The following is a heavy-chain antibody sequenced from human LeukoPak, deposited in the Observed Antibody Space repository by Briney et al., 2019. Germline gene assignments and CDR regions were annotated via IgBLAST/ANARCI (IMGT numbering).Heavy chain of an antibody. J-gene: IGHJ4*02. CDR2: ISYDGSNK. CDR3: TTDLERLPPFDY. D-gene: IGHD1-1*01. Sequence: PGRSLRLSCAASGFTFSSYGMHWVRQAPGKGLEWVAVISYDGSNKYYADSVKGRFTISRDNSKNTLYLQMDSLRAEDTAVYYCTTDLERLPPFDYWGQGTLVTVSS. CDR1: GFTFSSYG. V-gene: IGHV3-30*03.